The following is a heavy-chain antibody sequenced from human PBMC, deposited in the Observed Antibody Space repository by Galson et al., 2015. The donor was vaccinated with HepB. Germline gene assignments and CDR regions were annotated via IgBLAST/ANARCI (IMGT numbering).Heavy chain of an antibody. J-gene: IGHJ5*02. CDR1: GGTFSSYT. D-gene: IGHD5-12*01. Sequence: SVKVSCKASGGTFSSYTISWVRQAPGQGLEWMGRIIPILGIANYAQKFQGRVTITADKSTSTAYMELSSLRSEDTAVYYCARDQGYSGYDTLPNWFDPWGQGTLVTVSS. CDR2: IIPILGIA. V-gene: IGHV1-69*04. CDR3: ARDQGYSGYDTLPNWFDP.